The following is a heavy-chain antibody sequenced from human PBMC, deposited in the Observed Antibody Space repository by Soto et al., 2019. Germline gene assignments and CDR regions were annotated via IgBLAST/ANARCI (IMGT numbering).Heavy chain of an antibody. CDR3: ARWADSSGPLREEGFDD. CDR1: GFTFSSYG. D-gene: IGHD3-22*01. CDR2: ISYDGSNK. Sequence: GGSLRLSCAASGFTFSSYGMHWVRQAPGKGLEWVAVISYDGSNKYYADSVKGRFTISRDDSKNTLYLQMNSLRAEDTAVYYCARWADSSGPLREEGFDDWGQGTLVTVSS. J-gene: IGHJ4*02. V-gene: IGHV3-30*03.